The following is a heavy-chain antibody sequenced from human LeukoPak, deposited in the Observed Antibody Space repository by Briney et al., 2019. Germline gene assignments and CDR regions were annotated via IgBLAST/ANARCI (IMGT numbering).Heavy chain of an antibody. CDR2: ISTSSSYI. J-gene: IGHJ4*02. V-gene: IGHV3-21*01. D-gene: IGHD3-16*02. Sequence: KPGGSLRLSCAASGFTFSTYVMHWVRQAPGKGLEWVSSISTSSSYIYYADSVKGRFTISRDNAKNSLYLQMNSLRAEDTAVYYCARGVSFFDYWGQGTLVTVSS. CDR3: ARGVSFFDY. CDR1: GFTFSTYV.